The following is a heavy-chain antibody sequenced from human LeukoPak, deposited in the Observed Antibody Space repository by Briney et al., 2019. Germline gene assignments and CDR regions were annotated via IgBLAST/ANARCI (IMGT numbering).Heavy chain of an antibody. Sequence: ASVKVSCKASGGTFSSYAISWVRQAPGQGLEWMGGIIPIFGTANYAQKFQGRVTITADKSTSTAYMELSSLRSEDTAVYYCARGFGELNYYYYYMDVWGKGTTVTVSS. D-gene: IGHD3-10*01. CDR2: IIPIFGTA. CDR1: GGTFSSYA. CDR3: ARGFGELNYYYYYMDV. J-gene: IGHJ6*03. V-gene: IGHV1-69*06.